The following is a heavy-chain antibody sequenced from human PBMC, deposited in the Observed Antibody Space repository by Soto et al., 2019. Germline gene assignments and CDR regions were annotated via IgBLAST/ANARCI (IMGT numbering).Heavy chain of an antibody. CDR2: ISAYNGNT. Sequence: ASVKHSCKASGYTFTSYGISWVRQAPGQGLEWMGWISAYNGNTNYAQKLQGRVTMTTDTSTSTAYMELRSLRSDDTAVYYCASGFGGYDLYYYNYGMDVWGQGTTVTVSS. V-gene: IGHV1-18*01. J-gene: IGHJ6*02. D-gene: IGHD5-12*01. CDR1: GYTFTSYG. CDR3: ASGFGGYDLYYYNYGMDV.